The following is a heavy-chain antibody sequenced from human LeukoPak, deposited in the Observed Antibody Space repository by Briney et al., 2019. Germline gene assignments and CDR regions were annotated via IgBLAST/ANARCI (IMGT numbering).Heavy chain of an antibody. V-gene: IGHV4-31*03. CDR3: ARVVGGARSSGYSILHFDY. D-gene: IGHD3-22*01. Sequence: SETLSLTCTVSGGPITSGGYYWSWLRQHPGKGLEWIGYIYHSGTSYYNPSLSSRVSISVDTSKNQFSLRLTSMTAADTAVYYCARVVGGARSSGYSILHFDYWGQGTLVTVSS. CDR2: IYHSGTS. J-gene: IGHJ4*02. CDR1: GGPITSGGYY.